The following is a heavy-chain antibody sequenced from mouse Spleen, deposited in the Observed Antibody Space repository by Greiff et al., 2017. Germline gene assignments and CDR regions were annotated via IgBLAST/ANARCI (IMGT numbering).Heavy chain of an antibody. CDR3: TSYGGMDY. J-gene: IGHJ4*01. Sequence: EVQVVESGGGLVQPGGSMKLSCVASGFTFSSYWMSWVRQSPEKGLEWVAEIRLKSDNYATHYAESVKGKFTISRDDSKSRLYLQMNSLRAEDTGIYYCTSYGGMDYWGQGTSVTVSS. CDR1: GFTFSSYW. CDR2: IRLKSDNYAT. V-gene: IGHV6-6*02. D-gene: IGHD1-1*01.